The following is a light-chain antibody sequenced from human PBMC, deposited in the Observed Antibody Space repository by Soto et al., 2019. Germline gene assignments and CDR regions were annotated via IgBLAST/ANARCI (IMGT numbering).Light chain of an antibody. CDR1: NIGDKS. CDR3: QVWESNSDSVV. Sequence: SYELTQAPSVSVAPGKTATIPCGGNNIGDKSVYWYQQKPGQAPEVVIYYDRVRPTGIPERFSGSNSGNTATLTISRVEAGDEADYYCQVWESNSDSVVFGGGTKLTVL. V-gene: IGLV3-21*01. J-gene: IGLJ2*01. CDR2: YDR.